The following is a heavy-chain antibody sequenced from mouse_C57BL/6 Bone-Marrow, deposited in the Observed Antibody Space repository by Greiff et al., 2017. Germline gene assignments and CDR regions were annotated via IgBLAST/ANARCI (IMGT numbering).Heavy chain of an antibody. J-gene: IGHJ3*01. Sequence: QVQLQQPGAELVRPGSSVKLSCKASGYTFTSYWMHWVKQRPIQGLEWIGNIDPSDSETHYNQKFKDKATLTVDKSSSTAYMQLSSLTSEDSAVYYCARYSTAQATGFAYWGQGTLVTVSA. CDR3: ARYSTAQATGFAY. CDR2: IDPSDSET. CDR1: GYTFTSYW. D-gene: IGHD3-2*02. V-gene: IGHV1-52*01.